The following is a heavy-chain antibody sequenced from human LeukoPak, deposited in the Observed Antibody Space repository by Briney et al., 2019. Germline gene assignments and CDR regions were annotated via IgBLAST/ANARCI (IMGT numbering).Heavy chain of an antibody. CDR3: ARVLRFLEWLPYYGMDV. Sequence: SETLSLTCTVSGGSISSGGYYWSWIRQHPGKGLEWIGYIYYSGSTYDNPSLKSRVTISVGTSKNQFSLKLSSVTAADTAVYYCARVLRFLEWLPYYGMDVWGQGTTVTVSS. V-gene: IGHV4-31*03. CDR1: GGSISSGGYY. J-gene: IGHJ6*02. D-gene: IGHD3-3*01. CDR2: IYYSGST.